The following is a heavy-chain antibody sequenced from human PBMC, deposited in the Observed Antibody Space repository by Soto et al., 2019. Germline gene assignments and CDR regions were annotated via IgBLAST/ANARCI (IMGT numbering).Heavy chain of an antibody. D-gene: IGHD3-10*01. Sequence: EVQLLESGGGLVQPGGSLRLSCAASGFTFISYAMIWVRQAPGKGLEWVSGISGSGASTFYADSLKGRFTISRDNSKNTLYLQMSSQRAEDTAVYYCAKDKGSLGAGSYGIFDYWGQGTLVTVSS. CDR3: AKDKGSLGAGSYGIFDY. CDR2: ISGSGAST. V-gene: IGHV3-23*01. J-gene: IGHJ4*02. CDR1: GFTFISYA.